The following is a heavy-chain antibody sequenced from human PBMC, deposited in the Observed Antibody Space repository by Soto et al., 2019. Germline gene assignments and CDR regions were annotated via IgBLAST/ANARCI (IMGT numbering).Heavy chain of an antibody. CDR1: GGTFSSYT. Sequence: QVQLVQSGAEVKKPGSSVKVSCKASGGTFSSYTISWVRQAPGQGLEWMGRIIPILGIANYAQKFQGRVTITADKSTSTAYMERSSLRSEDTAVYYCARAPAGPTARLYFDYWGQGTLVTVSS. CDR3: ARAPAGPTARLYFDY. D-gene: IGHD4-17*01. J-gene: IGHJ4*02. V-gene: IGHV1-69*02. CDR2: IIPILGIA.